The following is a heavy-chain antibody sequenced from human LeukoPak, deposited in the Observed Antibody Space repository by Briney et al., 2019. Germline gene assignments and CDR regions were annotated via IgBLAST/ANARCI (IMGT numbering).Heavy chain of an antibody. CDR1: GFTVSSND. Sequence: PGGSLRLSCAGSGFTVSSNDMTWVRQAPGKGLEWVSVIYSGGSIYYADSVKGRFTISRDISKNTVDLKLNSLRAEDTAVYYCASGKEPSMAQGYWGQGTLVTVSS. V-gene: IGHV3-53*01. CDR2: IYSGGSI. CDR3: ASGKEPSMAQGY. J-gene: IGHJ4*02. D-gene: IGHD3-10*01.